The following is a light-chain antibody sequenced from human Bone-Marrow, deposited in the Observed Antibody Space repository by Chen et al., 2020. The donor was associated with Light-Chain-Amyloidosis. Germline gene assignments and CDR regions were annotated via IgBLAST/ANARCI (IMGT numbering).Light chain of an antibody. V-gene: IGLV2-14*01. CDR2: EVT. J-gene: IGLJ1*01. CDR1: SSDVGGDNH. Sequence: QSALTQPASVSGSPGQSITISCTGTSSDVGGDNHVSWYQQHPGKAPKLMIYEVTNRPSWVPDRFSGSKSDNTASLTISGLQTEDEADYFCSSYTITSTLVFGSGTRVTVL. CDR3: SSYTITSTLV.